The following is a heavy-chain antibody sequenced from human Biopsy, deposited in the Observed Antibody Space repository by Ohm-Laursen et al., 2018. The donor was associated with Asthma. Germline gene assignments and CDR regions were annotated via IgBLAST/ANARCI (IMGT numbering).Heavy chain of an antibody. J-gene: IGHJ4*02. D-gene: IGHD3-22*01. CDR3: AKVRSDWVITESFDY. CDR2: ISWNSATI. V-gene: IGHV3-9*01. Sequence: SLRLSCAASGFKFDEYTMHWVRQAPGKGLEWVSGISWNSATIGYADSVEGRLTISRDNAKNSVFLHMDSLRPEDTAFYYCAKVRSDWVITESFDYWGQGVLVTVSP. CDR1: GFKFDEYT.